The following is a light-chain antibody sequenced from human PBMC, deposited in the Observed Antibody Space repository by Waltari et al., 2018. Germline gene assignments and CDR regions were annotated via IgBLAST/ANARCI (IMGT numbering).Light chain of an antibody. V-gene: IGLV3-25*03. Sequence: SNDLTQPSPVSVSPGQTARTTCPGAVLTKQSPYWYQQKPGQAPLLIIHKDSARPSGIPERISGSTSGTELTLTISGVQSEDEADYYCQSSDSTGTYVLFGGGTHLTVL. J-gene: IGLJ2*01. CDR1: VLTKQS. CDR3: QSSDSTGTYVL. CDR2: KDS.